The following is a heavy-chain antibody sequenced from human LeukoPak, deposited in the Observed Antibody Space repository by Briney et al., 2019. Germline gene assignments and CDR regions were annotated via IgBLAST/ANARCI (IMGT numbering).Heavy chain of an antibody. CDR2: ISYDGSNK. V-gene: IGHV3-30-3*01. CDR1: GLTFSDVW. CDR3: ARDSGYQLLSGYYYYMDV. Sequence: GGSLRLSCAASGLTFSDVWMSWVRQAPGKGLEWVAVISYDGSNKYYADSVEGRFTISRDNSKNTLYLQMNSLRDEDTAVYYCARDSGYQLLSGYYYYMDVWGKGTTVTVSS. J-gene: IGHJ6*03. D-gene: IGHD2-2*01.